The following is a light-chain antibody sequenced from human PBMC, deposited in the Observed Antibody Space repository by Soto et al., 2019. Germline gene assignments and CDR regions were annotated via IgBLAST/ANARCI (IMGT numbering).Light chain of an antibody. Sequence: QSALTQPASVSGSPGQSITISCTGTSSDVGDYNYVSWYRQHPGNAPKLIIYEVTNRPSGISNRFSGSKSGNTASLTISGLQADDESYYYCTSYSSGSSLVIFGGGTKLTGL. J-gene: IGLJ2*01. CDR2: EVT. CDR3: TSYSSGSSLVI. V-gene: IGLV2-14*01. CDR1: SSDVGDYNY.